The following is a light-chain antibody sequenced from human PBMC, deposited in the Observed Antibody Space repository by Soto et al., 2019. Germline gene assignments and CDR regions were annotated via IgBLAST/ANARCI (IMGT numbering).Light chain of an antibody. J-gene: IGKJ3*01. CDR1: QSFSSSY. Sequence: EIVLTQSPGTLSLSPGERATLSCRASQSFSSSYLAWYQQKPGQAPRLLIYGASSRATGIPATFSGSGSGTDFTLTISRLEPEDFAVYYGQHYGSALVNFGPGTKVDVK. CDR2: GAS. V-gene: IGKV3-20*01. CDR3: QHYGSALVN.